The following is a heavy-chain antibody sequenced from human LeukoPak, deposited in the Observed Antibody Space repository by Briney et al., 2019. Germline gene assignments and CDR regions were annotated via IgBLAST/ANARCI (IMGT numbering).Heavy chain of an antibody. J-gene: IGHJ4*02. CDR1: GGTFSSYA. D-gene: IGHD3-22*01. Sequence: SVKVSCKASGGTFSSYAISWVRQAPGQGLEWMGGIIPIFGTAYYAQKFQGRVTITADESTSTAYMELSSLRSEDTAVYYCARDRTTAYYYDSSGYDYWGQGTLVTVSS. V-gene: IGHV1-69*13. CDR2: IIPIFGTA. CDR3: ARDRTTAYYYDSSGYDY.